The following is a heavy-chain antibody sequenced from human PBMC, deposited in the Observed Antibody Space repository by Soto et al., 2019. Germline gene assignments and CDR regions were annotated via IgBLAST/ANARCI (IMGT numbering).Heavy chain of an antibody. CDR2: ISYDGSNK. Sequence: GSLRLSCAASGFTFSSYGMHWVRQAPGKGLEWVAVISYDGSNKYYADSVKGRFTISRDNSKNTLYLQMNSLRAEDTAVYYCAKDRGYSYGCWFDPWGQGTLVTVSS. V-gene: IGHV3-30*18. CDR1: GFTFSSYG. CDR3: AKDRGYSYGCWFDP. J-gene: IGHJ5*02. D-gene: IGHD5-18*01.